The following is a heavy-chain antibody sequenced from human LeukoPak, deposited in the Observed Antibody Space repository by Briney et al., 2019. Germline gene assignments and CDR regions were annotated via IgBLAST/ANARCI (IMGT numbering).Heavy chain of an antibody. J-gene: IGHJ1*01. Sequence: ASVKVSCKASGYTFTSYDINWVRQATGQGLEWMGWMNPNSGNTGYAQKFQGRVTITADKSTSTAYMELSSLRSEDTAVYYCAREDYGDYAAEYFQHWGQGTLVTVSS. CDR3: AREDYGDYAAEYFQH. D-gene: IGHD4-17*01. CDR2: MNPNSGNT. CDR1: GYTFTSYD. V-gene: IGHV1-8*01.